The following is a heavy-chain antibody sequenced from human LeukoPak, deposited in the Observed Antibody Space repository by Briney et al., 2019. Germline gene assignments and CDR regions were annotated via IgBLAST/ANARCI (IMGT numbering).Heavy chain of an antibody. CDR2: IYTGGNT. CDR1: EFTVSSNY. Sequence: PGGSQRLSCAASEFTVSSNYMSWVRQAPGKGLEWVSVIYTGGNTYDADSVKGRFTISRDKSKNMLYLQMNSLRAEDTAVYYCARLFRDHGFDYWGQGTLVTVSS. V-gene: IGHV3-66*04. D-gene: IGHD1-14*01. J-gene: IGHJ4*02. CDR3: ARLFRDHGFDY.